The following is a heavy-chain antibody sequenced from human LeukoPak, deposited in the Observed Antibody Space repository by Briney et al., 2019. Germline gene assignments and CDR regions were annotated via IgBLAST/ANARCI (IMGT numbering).Heavy chain of an antibody. CDR3: AKVVADGYYYYYYGMDV. Sequence: PGGSLRLSCADSGSSFSDYGMSWVRQAPGKGLEWVSAISGSGGSTYYADSVKGRFTISRDNSKNTLYLQMNSLRAEDTAVYYCAKVVADGYYYYYYGMDVWGQGTTVTVSS. CDR2: ISGSGGST. CDR1: GSSFSDYG. J-gene: IGHJ6*02. V-gene: IGHV3-23*01. D-gene: IGHD2-15*01.